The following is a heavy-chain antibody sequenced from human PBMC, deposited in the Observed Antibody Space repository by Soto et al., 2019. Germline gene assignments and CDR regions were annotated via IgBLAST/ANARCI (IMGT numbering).Heavy chain of an antibody. J-gene: IGHJ4*02. CDR2: INVGNGDT. CDR3: ACDSGGYLDY. CDR1: GYTFTTYA. Sequence: GASVKVSCKASGYTFTTYAMHWVRRAPGQRLEWMGWINVGNGDTKYSQKFQGRVTITRDTSATTAHMELSSLRSEDTAVYYCACDSGGYLDYWGQGTLVTVSS. V-gene: IGHV1-3*01. D-gene: IGHD3-22*01.